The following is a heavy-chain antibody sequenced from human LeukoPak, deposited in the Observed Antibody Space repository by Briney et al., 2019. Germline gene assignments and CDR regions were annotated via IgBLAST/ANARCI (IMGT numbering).Heavy chain of an antibody. J-gene: IGHJ3*02. CDR2: INPSGGST. Sequence: ASVKVSCKASGYTFTSYYMHWVRQAPGQGLEWMGIINPSGGSTSYAQKFQGRVTMTRDMSTSTVYMELSSLRSEDTAVYYSAIARKPLTSRPHDAFDIWGQGTMVTVSS. CDR3: AIARKPLTSRPHDAFDI. D-gene: IGHD2/OR15-2a*01. CDR1: GYTFTSYY. V-gene: IGHV1-46*01.